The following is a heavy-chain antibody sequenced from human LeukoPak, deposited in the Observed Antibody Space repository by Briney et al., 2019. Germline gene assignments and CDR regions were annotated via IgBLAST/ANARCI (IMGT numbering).Heavy chain of an antibody. V-gene: IGHV4-4*07. CDR1: GDSISSDY. CDR3: ASASGY. CDR2: IYTTGST. J-gene: IGHJ4*02. D-gene: IGHD6-19*01. Sequence: SEXLSLTCSVSGDSISSDYWSWIRQLAGKGLEWIGRIYTTGSTNYNPSLNSRVTMSVDMSKNQFSLKLSSVTAADTAVYYCASASGYWGQGTLVTVSS.